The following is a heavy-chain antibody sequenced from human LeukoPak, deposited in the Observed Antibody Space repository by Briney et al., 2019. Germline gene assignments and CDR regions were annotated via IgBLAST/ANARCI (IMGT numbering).Heavy chain of an antibody. CDR2: IYPGDSET. J-gene: IGHJ4*02. CDR1: GYSFTSNW. V-gene: IGHV5-51*01. D-gene: IGHD1-26*01. Sequence: GESLQISCKGSGYSFTSNWIGWVRQMPGKGLEWMGIIYPGDSETRYSPSFQGQVTISADKSISTASLQWSSLKASDTAMYYCARLSGSYLSRLDYWGQGTLVTISS. CDR3: ARLSGSYLSRLDY.